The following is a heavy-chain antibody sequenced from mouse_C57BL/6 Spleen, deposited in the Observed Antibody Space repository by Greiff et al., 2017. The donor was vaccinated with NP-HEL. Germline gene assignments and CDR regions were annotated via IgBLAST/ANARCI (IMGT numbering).Heavy chain of an antibody. CDR3: ASYYGSSYLFDY. CDR2: INPNNGGT. CDR1: GYTFTDYY. J-gene: IGHJ2*01. D-gene: IGHD1-1*01. V-gene: IGHV1-26*01. Sequence: VQLQQSGPELVKPGASVKISCKASGYTFTDYYMNWVKQSHGKSLEWIGDINPNNGGTSYNQKFKGKATLTVDKSSSTAYMELRSLTSEDSAVYYCASYYGSSYLFDYWGQGTTLTVSS.